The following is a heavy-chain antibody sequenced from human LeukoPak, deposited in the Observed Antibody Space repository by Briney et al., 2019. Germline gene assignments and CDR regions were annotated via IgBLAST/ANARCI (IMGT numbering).Heavy chain of an antibody. V-gene: IGHV1-69*04. Sequence: ASVKVSCKASGGTFSSYAISWVRQAPGQGLEWMGRIIPILGIANYAQKFQGRVTITADKSTSTAYMELSSLRSEDTAVYYCARTSHGSSGYQIDYWGQGTLVTVSP. CDR3: ARTSHGSSGYQIDY. J-gene: IGHJ4*02. CDR1: GGTFSSYA. D-gene: IGHD3-22*01. CDR2: IIPILGIA.